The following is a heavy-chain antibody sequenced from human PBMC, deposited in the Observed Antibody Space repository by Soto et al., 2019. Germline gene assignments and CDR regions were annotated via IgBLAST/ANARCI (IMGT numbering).Heavy chain of an antibody. V-gene: IGHV4-34*01. CDR2: INRSGST. J-gene: IGHJ6*04. CDR1: GGSFSGYY. CDR3: GAYCGGYCYPCYSYGMDV. Sequence: SETRSLTCAVYGGSFSGYYWSWIRQPPGKGLEWIGEINRSGSTNYNPSLKSRVTISVDTSKNQLSLTLSSVTAADTAVYYCGAYCGGYCYPCYSYGMDVLRKGNPFTISS. D-gene: IGHD2-21*02.